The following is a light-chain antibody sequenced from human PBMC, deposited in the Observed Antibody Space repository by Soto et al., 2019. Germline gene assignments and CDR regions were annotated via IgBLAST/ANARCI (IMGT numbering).Light chain of an antibody. CDR1: QSVSSNY. CDR3: QQYGSSSWT. V-gene: IGKV3-20*01. J-gene: IGKJ1*01. CDR2: RAS. Sequence: EIVLTQSPGTLSLSPGERATLSCRASQSVSSNYLAWYQQQKPGQAPRLLIYRASSRATGVPDRFSGSGSGKDFTLAISRLEPEDFAVYYCQQYGSSSWTFGQGTKVEIK.